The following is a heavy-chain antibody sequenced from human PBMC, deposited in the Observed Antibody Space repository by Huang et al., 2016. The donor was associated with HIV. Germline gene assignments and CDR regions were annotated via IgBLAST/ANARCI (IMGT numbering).Heavy chain of an antibody. J-gene: IGHJ4*02. Sequence: QVQLVQSGAEVKKPGSSVKLSCQSSGGGSSSYAISWVRQARGQGLEWMGGISPSFGTTDDAPRFQGRVTITADESTNTAYIELSSLEYDDTALYYCARSGPRWGLATIWTLVYWGQGTLVTVSS. CDR3: ARSGPRWGLATIWTLVY. CDR1: GGGSSSYA. D-gene: IGHD5-12*01. CDR2: ISPSFGTT. V-gene: IGHV1-69*13.